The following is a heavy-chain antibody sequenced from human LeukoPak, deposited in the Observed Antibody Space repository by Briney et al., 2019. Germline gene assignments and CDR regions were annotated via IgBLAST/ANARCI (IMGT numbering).Heavy chain of an antibody. D-gene: IGHD5-18*01. Sequence: GGSLRLSCAASGFTFSNYDMSWVRQAPGKGLEWVSAITSIISGSGGSTYYADSVKGRFTISRDNSKNTLYLQMNSLRAEDTAVYYCARDFHSYGYPPYDYWGQGTLVTVSS. CDR2: ITSIISGSGGST. CDR3: ARDFHSYGYPPYDY. CDR1: GFTFSNYD. V-gene: IGHV3-23*01. J-gene: IGHJ4*02.